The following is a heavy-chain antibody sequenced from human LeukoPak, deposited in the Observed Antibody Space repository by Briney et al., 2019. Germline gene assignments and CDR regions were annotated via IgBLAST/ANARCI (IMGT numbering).Heavy chain of an antibody. Sequence: GGSLRLSCAASGFTFSSYWMSWVRQAPGKGLEWVANIKQDGSEEYYVDSVKGRFTISRDNAKNSLYLQMNSLRAEDTAVYYCARLNDYVWGSYRPTSIDYWGQGTLVTVSS. D-gene: IGHD3-16*02. V-gene: IGHV3-7*01. CDR3: ARLNDYVWGSYRPTSIDY. CDR2: IKQDGSEE. J-gene: IGHJ4*02. CDR1: GFTFSSYW.